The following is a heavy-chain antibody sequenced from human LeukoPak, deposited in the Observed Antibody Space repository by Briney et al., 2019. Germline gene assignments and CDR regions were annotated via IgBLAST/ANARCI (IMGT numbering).Heavy chain of an antibody. Sequence: SVKVSCKASGGTFSSYAISWVRQAPGQGLEWMGGIIPIFGTANYAQKFQGRVTITADESTSTAYMELSGLRSEDTAVYYCARAGLNYYDSSGYYYEYLQHWGQGTLVTVSS. V-gene: IGHV1-69*01. J-gene: IGHJ1*01. CDR3: ARAGLNYYDSSGYYYEYLQH. D-gene: IGHD3-22*01. CDR1: GGTFSSYA. CDR2: IIPIFGTA.